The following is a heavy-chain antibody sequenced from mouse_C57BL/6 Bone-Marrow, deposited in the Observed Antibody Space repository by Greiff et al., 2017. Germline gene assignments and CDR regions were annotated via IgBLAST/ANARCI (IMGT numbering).Heavy chain of an antibody. D-gene: IGHD1-1*01. CDR3: TSYYGSSPYWYFDV. Sequence: EVQVVESGAELVRPGASVKLSCTASGFNIKDYYMHWVKQRPEQGLEWIGRIDPEDGDTEYAPKFQGKATMTADTSSNTAYLQLSSLTSADTAVYYCTSYYGSSPYWYFDVWGTGTTVTVSS. V-gene: IGHV14-1*01. CDR1: GFNIKDYY. CDR2: IDPEDGDT. J-gene: IGHJ1*03.